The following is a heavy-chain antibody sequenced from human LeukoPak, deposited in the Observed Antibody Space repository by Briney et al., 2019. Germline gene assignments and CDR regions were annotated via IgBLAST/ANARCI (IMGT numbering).Heavy chain of an antibody. D-gene: IGHD6-13*01. Sequence: GGSLRLSCAASGFTFSSYWMHWVRQAPGKGLVWVSRTNSDGSSISYADSVKGRFTISRDNAKNTLYLQMNSLRAEGTAVYYCVRAAAASFDYWGQGTLVTVSS. J-gene: IGHJ4*02. CDR2: TNSDGSSI. CDR3: VRAAAASFDY. CDR1: GFTFSSYW. V-gene: IGHV3-74*01.